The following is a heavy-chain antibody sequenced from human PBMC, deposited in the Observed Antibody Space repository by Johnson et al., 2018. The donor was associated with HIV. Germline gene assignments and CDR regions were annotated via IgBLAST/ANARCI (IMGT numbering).Heavy chain of an antibody. CDR2: ISDSGST. CDR1: GFTFSSYD. J-gene: IGHJ3*02. D-gene: IGHD3-22*01. V-gene: IGHV3-23*04. Sequence: VQLVESGGGVVQPGGSLRLSCAASGFTFSSYDMHWVRQATGKGLEWVSAISDSGSTYYADSVKGRFTISRDNSKNTLYLQMNSLRAEDTAVYYCAKDRMVYSDSSGHYWTLWDAFDIWGQGTMVTVSS. CDR3: AKDRMVYSDSSGHYWTLWDAFDI.